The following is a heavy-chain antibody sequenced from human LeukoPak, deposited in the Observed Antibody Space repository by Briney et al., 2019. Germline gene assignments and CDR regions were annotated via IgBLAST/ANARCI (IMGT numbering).Heavy chain of an antibody. CDR2: ISSSSSYI. CDR1: GFTFRTYT. D-gene: IGHD2-8*01. CDR3: AREALSSVDY. Sequence: GGSLRLSCAASGFTFRTYTMHWVRQAPGKGLEWVSSISSSSSYIYYADSLKGRFTISRDNAKNSLFLQMNSLRAEVTAVYYCAREALSSVDYWGQGTLVTVSS. J-gene: IGHJ4*02. V-gene: IGHV3-21*01.